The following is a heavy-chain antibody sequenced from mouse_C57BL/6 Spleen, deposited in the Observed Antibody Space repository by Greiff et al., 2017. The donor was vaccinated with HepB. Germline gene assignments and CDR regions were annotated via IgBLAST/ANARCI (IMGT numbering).Heavy chain of an antibody. CDR3: ASLFYGSSRYYAMDY. CDR1: GFTFSDYG. CDR2: ISSGSSTI. D-gene: IGHD1-1*01. V-gene: IGHV5-17*01. J-gene: IGHJ4*01. Sequence: EVHLVESGGGLVKPGGSLKLSCAASGFTFSDYGMHWVRQAPEKGLEWVAYISSGSSTIYYADTVKGRFTISRDNAKNTLFLQMTSLRSEDTAMYYCASLFYGSSRYYAMDYWGQGTSVTVSS.